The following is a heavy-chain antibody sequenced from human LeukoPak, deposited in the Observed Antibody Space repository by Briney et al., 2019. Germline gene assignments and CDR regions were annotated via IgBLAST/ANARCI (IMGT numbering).Heavy chain of an antibody. V-gene: IGHV3-48*03. CDR1: GLTFRSYE. D-gene: IGHD2-8*01. CDR2: ISSSGSPI. Sequence: GGSLRLSCARSGLTFRSYEINGVRQAPGKGREGVSYISSSGSPIFYADSVKGRFTISRDNAKNSLYLQVNSLRAEDTAVYYCARETIGYCTNGVCAGDYYFDYWGQGTLVTVSS. CDR3: ARETIGYCTNGVCAGDYYFDY. J-gene: IGHJ4*02.